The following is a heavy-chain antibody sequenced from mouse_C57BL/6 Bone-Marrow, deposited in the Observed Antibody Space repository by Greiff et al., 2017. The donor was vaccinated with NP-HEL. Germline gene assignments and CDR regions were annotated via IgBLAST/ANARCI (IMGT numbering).Heavy chain of an antibody. CDR2: INPYNGGT. CDR3: ARWVELGWFAY. Sequence: EVQLHQSGPVLVKPGASVKMSCKASGYTFTDYYMNWVKQSHGKSLEWIGVINPYNGGTSYNQKFKGKATLTVDKSSSTAYMELNSLTSEDSAVYYCARWVELGWFAYWGQGTLVTVSA. V-gene: IGHV1-19*01. D-gene: IGHD4-1*01. CDR1: GYTFTDYY. J-gene: IGHJ3*01.